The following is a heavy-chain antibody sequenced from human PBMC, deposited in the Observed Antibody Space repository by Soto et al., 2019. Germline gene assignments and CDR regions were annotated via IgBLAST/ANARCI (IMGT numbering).Heavy chain of an antibody. CDR2: VSHDGNNQ. J-gene: IGHJ2*01. Sequence: QVQLVESGGGVVQPGRSLRLSCAVSGFTFSNYAMHWVRQAPGKGLEWVAIVSHDGNNQYYADSAKGRFTISRDNSENTLYLQMNSLRTEEPAVFYCARDGGTQMWRPWYFDLWGRGTLVTVSS. CDR1: GFTFSNYA. V-gene: IGHV3-30-3*01. D-gene: IGHD2-21*01. CDR3: ARDGGTQMWRPWYFDL.